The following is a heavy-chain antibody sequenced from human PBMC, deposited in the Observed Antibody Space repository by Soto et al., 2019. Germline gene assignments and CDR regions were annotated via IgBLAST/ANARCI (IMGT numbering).Heavy chain of an antibody. J-gene: IGHJ3*02. CDR2: INAGNGNT. CDR3: ARDAYYDFWSGPQADAFDI. V-gene: IGHV1-3*01. D-gene: IGHD3-3*01. Sequence: QVQLVQSGAEVKKPGASVKVSCKASGYTFTSYAMHWVRQAPGQRLEWMGWINAGNGNTKYSQKFQGRGTITRDTSASTAYMELSSLRSEDTAVYYCARDAYYDFWSGPQADAFDIWGQGTMVTVSS. CDR1: GYTFTSYA.